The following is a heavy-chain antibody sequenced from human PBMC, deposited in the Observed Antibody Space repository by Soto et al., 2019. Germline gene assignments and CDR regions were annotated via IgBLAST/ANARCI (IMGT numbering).Heavy chain of an antibody. Sequence: ESGGGVVQPGRSLRLSCAASGFTFSSYGMHWVRQAPGKGLEWVAVISYDGSNKYYADSVKGRFTISRDNSKNTLYLQMNSLRAEDTAVYYCANMGAGIAADVPWGQGTLVTVSS. CDR2: ISYDGSNK. J-gene: IGHJ5*02. V-gene: IGHV3-30*18. CDR1: GFTFSSYG. CDR3: ANMGAGIAADVP. D-gene: IGHD6-13*01.